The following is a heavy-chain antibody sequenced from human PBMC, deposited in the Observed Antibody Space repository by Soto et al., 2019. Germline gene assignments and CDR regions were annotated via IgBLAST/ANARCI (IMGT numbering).Heavy chain of an antibody. D-gene: IGHD3-3*01. CDR3: ARERITIFRAYAFDI. Sequence: ASVKVSCKASGGTFSSYTISWVRQAPGQGLEWMGRIIPILGIANYAQKFQGRVTITADKSTSTAYMELSSLRSEDTAVYYCARERITIFRAYAFDIWGQGTMVTVSS. CDR1: GGTFSSYT. CDR2: IIPILGIA. V-gene: IGHV1-69*04. J-gene: IGHJ3*02.